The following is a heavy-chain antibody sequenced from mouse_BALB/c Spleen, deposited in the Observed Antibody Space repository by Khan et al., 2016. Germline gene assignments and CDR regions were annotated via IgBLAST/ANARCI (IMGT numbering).Heavy chain of an antibody. J-gene: IGHJ3*01. V-gene: IGHV1-87*01. D-gene: IGHD1-1*02. CDR3: ARWGTSGSPFAY. CDR2: IYPGDGDT. CDR1: GYTFTSYW. Sequence: QVQLQQSGAELARPGASVKLSCKASGYTFTSYWMQWVKQRPGQGLEWIGAIYPGDGDTRYTQKFKGKATLTADKSSSTAYMQLSSLASEDSAVYYCARWGTSGSPFAYWGQGTLVTVSA.